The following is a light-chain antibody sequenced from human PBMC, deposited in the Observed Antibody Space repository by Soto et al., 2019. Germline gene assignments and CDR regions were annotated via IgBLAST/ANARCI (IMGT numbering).Light chain of an antibody. CDR3: QHYGSSPPLS. CDR2: GAS. J-gene: IGKJ4*01. V-gene: IGKV3-20*01. CDR1: QSVSSTF. Sequence: EFALTQSPGTLSLSPGERATLSCRASQSVSSTFLAWYQHKPGQPPRLLIYGASTRGTGITDRFSGSGSGTDFTLTIRRLEPEEFAVYYCQHYGSSPPLSFGGGTKVEIK.